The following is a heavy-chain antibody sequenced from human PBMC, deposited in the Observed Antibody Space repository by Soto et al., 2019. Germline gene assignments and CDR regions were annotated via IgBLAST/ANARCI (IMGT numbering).Heavy chain of an antibody. D-gene: IGHD3-22*01. Sequence: QVQLVQSGAEVKKPGASVKVSCKASGYTFTSYGISWVRQAPGQGLEWMGWISAYNGNTNYAQKLQGRVTMTTDTSTRTAYMELRSLRSSDTAVYYCARDGYYDSSGYRSDFDYWGQGTLVTVSS. J-gene: IGHJ4*02. CDR2: ISAYNGNT. CDR3: ARDGYYDSSGYRSDFDY. CDR1: GYTFTSYG. V-gene: IGHV1-18*01.